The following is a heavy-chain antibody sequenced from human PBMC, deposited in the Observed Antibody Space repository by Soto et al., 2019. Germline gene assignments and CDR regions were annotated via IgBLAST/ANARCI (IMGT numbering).Heavy chain of an antibody. D-gene: IGHD2-15*01. CDR3: ARERCSGGSCSPAAFDI. CDR1: GGTFSSYT. J-gene: IGHJ3*02. V-gene: IGHV1-69*10. Sequence: VKVSCKASGGTFSSYTISWVRQAPGQGLEWMGRIIPILGIANYAQKFQGRVTITADKSTSTAYMELSSLRSEDTAVYYCARERCSGGSCSPAAFDIWGQGTMVTVSS. CDR2: IIPILGIA.